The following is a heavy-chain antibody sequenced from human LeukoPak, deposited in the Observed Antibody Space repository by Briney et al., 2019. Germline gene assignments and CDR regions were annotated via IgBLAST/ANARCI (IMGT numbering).Heavy chain of an antibody. Sequence: ASVKVSCKASGYTFTGYYIHWVRQAPGQGLEGMGWINANSGGTNYAQKFQGRVTMTRDTSISTTYMELSSLRSDDTAAYFCARGEVTVATPFVVYWGQGTLVTVSS. CDR1: GYTFTGYY. J-gene: IGHJ4*02. CDR2: INANSGGT. D-gene: IGHD4-23*01. CDR3: ARGEVTVATPFVVY. V-gene: IGHV1-2*02.